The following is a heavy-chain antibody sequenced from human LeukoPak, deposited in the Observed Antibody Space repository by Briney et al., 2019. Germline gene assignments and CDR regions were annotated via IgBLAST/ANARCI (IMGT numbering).Heavy chain of an antibody. CDR2: IYTSGST. V-gene: IGHV4-4*07. CDR3: ARVVYYDGSGNAFDI. D-gene: IGHD3-10*01. CDR1: GGSISSYY. J-gene: IGHJ3*02. Sequence: SEALSLTCTVSGGSISSYYWSWIRQPAGKGLEWIGRIYTSGSTNYNPSLKSRVTMSVDTSKNQFSLKLSSVTAADTAVYYCARVVYYDGSGNAFDIWGQGTMVTVSS.